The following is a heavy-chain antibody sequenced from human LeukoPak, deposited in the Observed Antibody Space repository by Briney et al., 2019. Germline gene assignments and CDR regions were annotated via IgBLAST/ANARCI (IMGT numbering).Heavy chain of an antibody. V-gene: IGHV1-8*02. Sequence: GASVKVSCKASGYTFTSYDIIWVRQATGQGPEWLGWMNPNRVKTGYAQKFQGRVTMTRNTSISTVYMELSSLRSEDTAVYYCARANVRWLVLMGDQRRSYGMDVWGQGTTVTVSS. J-gene: IGHJ6*02. CDR2: MNPNRVKT. CDR3: ARANVRWLVLMGDQRRSYGMDV. D-gene: IGHD2-8*01. CDR1: GYTFTSYD.